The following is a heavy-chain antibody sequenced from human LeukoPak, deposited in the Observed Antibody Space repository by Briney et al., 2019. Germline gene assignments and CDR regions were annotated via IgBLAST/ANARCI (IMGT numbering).Heavy chain of an antibody. D-gene: IGHD3-16*02. Sequence: ASVKVSCKASGYTFTGYYMHWVRQAPGQGLEWMGWINPNSGGTNYAQKFQGRVTMTRDTSISTAYMELSRLRSDDTAVYYCARQPEESSCWFDPWGQGTLVTVSS. CDR3: ARQPEESSCWFDP. CDR2: INPNSGGT. CDR1: GYTFTGYY. J-gene: IGHJ5*02. V-gene: IGHV1-2*02.